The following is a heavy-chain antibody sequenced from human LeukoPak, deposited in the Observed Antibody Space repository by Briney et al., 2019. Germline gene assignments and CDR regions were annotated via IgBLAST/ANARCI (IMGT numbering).Heavy chain of an antibody. D-gene: IGHD3-10*01. CDR1: GGSISSSDYY. CDR3: ARHDDGSGIY. CDR2: IYYSGST. V-gene: IGHV4-39*01. Sequence: SETLSLTCIVSGGSISSSDYYWGWIRQPPGKGLEWIGSIYYSGSTYYNPSLKSRVTISVDTSKNQFSLKLSSVTAADTAVYYCARHDDGSGIYWGQGTLVTVSS. J-gene: IGHJ4*02.